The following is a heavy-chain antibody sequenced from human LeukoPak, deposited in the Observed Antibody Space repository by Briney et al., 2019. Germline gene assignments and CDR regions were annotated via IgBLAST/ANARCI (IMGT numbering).Heavy chain of an antibody. CDR3: ARGPNSNWSGLDF. Sequence: GGSLRLSCAASGFTFSAYWMHWVRQAPGKGLVWVSRISPTGSTTSYADSVKGRFTVSRDNAKNTLYLQVNNLRAEDTAVYYCARGPNSNWSGLDFWGQGTLLTVSS. CDR1: GFTFSAYW. CDR2: ISPTGSTT. J-gene: IGHJ4*02. V-gene: IGHV3-74*01. D-gene: IGHD6-6*01.